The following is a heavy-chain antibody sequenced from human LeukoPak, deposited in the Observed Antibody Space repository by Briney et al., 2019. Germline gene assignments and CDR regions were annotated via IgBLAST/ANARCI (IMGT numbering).Heavy chain of an antibody. CDR3: ARDWIGDGYNYYHYFDY. V-gene: IGHV3-11*01. CDR1: GFTFSVSY. CDR2: ISSSGSTI. J-gene: IGHJ4*02. Sequence: PGGSLRLSCSASGFTFSVSYMSWIRQAPGKGLEWISYISSSGSTICYADSVKGRFTISRDNAKNSLYLQMNRLRAEDTAVYYCARDWIGDGYNYYHYFDYWGQGTLVTVSS. D-gene: IGHD5-24*01.